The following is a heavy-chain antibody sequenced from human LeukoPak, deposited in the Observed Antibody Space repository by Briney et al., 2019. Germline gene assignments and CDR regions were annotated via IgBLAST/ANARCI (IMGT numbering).Heavy chain of an antibody. J-gene: IGHJ4*02. D-gene: IGHD3-3*01. Sequence: GGSLRLSCAASGFTFSSYGMHWVRQAPGKGLEWVAFIRYDGSNKYYADSVKGRFTISRDNSKNTLCLQMNSLRAEDTAVYYCAKDQAYYDFWSGLDYWGQGTLVTVSS. CDR3: AKDQAYYDFWSGLDY. V-gene: IGHV3-30*02. CDR2: IRYDGSNK. CDR1: GFTFSSYG.